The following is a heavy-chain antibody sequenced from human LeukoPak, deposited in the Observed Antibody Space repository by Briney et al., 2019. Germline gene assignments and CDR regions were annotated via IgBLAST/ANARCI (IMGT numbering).Heavy chain of an antibody. D-gene: IGHD3-22*01. Sequence: KPRGSLRLSCAASGFTFSSYSMNWVRQAPGKGLEWVSSISSSSSYIYYADSVKGRFTISRDNAKNSLYLQMNSLRAEDTAVYYCARELNYYDSSGYHQRYFDYWGQGTLVTVSS. CDR1: GFTFSSYS. CDR3: ARELNYYDSSGYHQRYFDY. CDR2: ISSSSSYI. J-gene: IGHJ4*02. V-gene: IGHV3-21*01.